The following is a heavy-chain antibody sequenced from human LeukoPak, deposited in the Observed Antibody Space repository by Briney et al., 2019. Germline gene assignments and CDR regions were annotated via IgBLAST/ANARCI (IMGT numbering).Heavy chain of an antibody. CDR1: GFTFSVST. Sequence: PGGSLKLSCTASGFTFSVSTIQWVRQAPGKGLEWIGRIRARANNLSTAYGASVKGRFIISRDDSKSTAYLQMNNLKIDDTAVYFCSRPLVPSGASDDLWGQGTLVTVSS. J-gene: IGHJ5*02. D-gene: IGHD2-15*01. CDR3: SRPLVPSGASDDL. V-gene: IGHV3-73*01. CDR2: IRARANNLST.